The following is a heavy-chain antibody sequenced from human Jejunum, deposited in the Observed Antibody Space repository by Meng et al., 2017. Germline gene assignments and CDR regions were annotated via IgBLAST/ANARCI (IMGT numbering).Heavy chain of an antibody. CDR1: GFTLSSHW. J-gene: IGHJ4*02. CDR2: INTEGSYK. V-gene: IGHV3-7*01. D-gene: IGHD7-27*01. Sequence: GESLKTPCAASGFTLSSHWMNRVRLAPGKGLEWVANINTEGSYKRVVDSVKGRFTVSRDNAKNSAYLQMDSLRVEDSGVYYCLSWGSRNYWGQGILVTVSS. CDR3: LSWGSRNY.